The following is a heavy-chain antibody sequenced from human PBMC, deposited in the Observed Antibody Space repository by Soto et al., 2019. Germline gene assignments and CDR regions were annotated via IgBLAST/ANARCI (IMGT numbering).Heavy chain of an antibody. Sequence: GGSLRLSCAASGFTFSGYDMTWVRQAPGKGLEWVSYISYTGRDTFYGESVKGRFAISRDNDKNSVYLQMNSLRAEDTAVYFCASLYWYSSAYWGQGTPVTVSS. CDR3: ASLYWYSSAY. CDR2: ISYTGRDT. V-gene: IGHV3-11*01. J-gene: IGHJ4*02. D-gene: IGHD6-25*01. CDR1: GFTFSGYD.